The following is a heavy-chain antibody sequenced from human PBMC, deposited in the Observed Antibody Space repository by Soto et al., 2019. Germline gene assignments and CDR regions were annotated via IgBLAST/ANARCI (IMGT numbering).Heavy chain of an antibody. D-gene: IGHD3-10*01. CDR3: ATGYGSGSQNSLDAFDI. V-gene: IGHV1-24*01. CDR1: GYTLTELS. CDR2: FDPEDGET. Sequence: ASVKVSCKVSGYTLTELSMHWVRQAPGKGLEWMGGFDPEDGETIYAQKFQGRVTMTEDTSTDTAYMELSSLRSEDTAVYYCATGYGSGSQNSLDAFDIWGQGTMVTVSS. J-gene: IGHJ3*02.